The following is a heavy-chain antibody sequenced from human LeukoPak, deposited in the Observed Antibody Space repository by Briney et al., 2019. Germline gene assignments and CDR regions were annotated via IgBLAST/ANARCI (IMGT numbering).Heavy chain of an antibody. CDR2: IYYSGST. J-gene: IGHJ4*02. V-gene: IGHV4-39*01. CDR1: GGSISSSSYY. Sequence: SETLSLTCTVSGGSISSSSYYWGWIRQPPGKGLEWIGSIYYSGSTYYNPSLKSRVTISVDTSKNQFSLKLSSVTAADTAVYYCARPAAGTLGYFDYWGQGTLVTVSS. CDR3: ARPAAGTLGYFDY. D-gene: IGHD6-13*01.